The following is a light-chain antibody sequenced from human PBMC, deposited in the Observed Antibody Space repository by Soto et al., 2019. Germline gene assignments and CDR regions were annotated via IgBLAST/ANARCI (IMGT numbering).Light chain of an antibody. CDR3: QKYNSAPLT. Sequence: DIQMTQSPSSLSASVGDRVTITCRASQGISNSLAWYQQKPGKAPKLLIYTASTLQSGVPSRLSGRGFGTECTLTITSLQPEDVATYYCQKYNSAPLTFGGGTKVEMK. V-gene: IGKV1-27*01. J-gene: IGKJ4*01. CDR1: QGISNS. CDR2: TAS.